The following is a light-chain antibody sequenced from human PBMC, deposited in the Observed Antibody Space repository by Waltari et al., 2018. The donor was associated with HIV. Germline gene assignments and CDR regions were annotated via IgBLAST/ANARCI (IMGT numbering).Light chain of an antibody. Sequence: QSALTQPRSVSGSPGQTVTISCTGSSNDVGRYNYVSCYHHHPGKPPKFLIYDVSKRPSGVPDRFSGSKSDNTDSLTISGLQAEDEADYYCCSFAGSYTVFGGGTKVTVL. V-gene: IGLV2-11*01. CDR2: DVS. CDR3: CSFAGSYTV. J-gene: IGLJ3*02. CDR1: SNDVGRYNY.